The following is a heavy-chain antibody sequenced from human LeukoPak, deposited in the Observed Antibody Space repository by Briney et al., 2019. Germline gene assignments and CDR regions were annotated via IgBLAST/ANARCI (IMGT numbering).Heavy chain of an antibody. CDR1: GYTFTSYY. CDR2: INPSGGST. J-gene: IGHJ6*03. CDR3: ARDSWPDYDILTGYYMSYYYMDV. Sequence: ASVTVSCKASGYTFTSYYMHWVRQAPGQGLEWMGIINPSGGSTSYAQKFQGRVTMTRDMSTSTVYMELSSLRSEDTAVYYCARDSWPDYDILTGYYMSYYYMDVWGKGTTVTVSS. D-gene: IGHD3-9*01. V-gene: IGHV1-46*01.